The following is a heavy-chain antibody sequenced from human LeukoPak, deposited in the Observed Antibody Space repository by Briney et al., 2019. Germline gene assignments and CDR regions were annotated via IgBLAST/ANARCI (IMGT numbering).Heavy chain of an antibody. CDR1: GFTLSSYV. CDR3: AKGEVVAANYFDY. J-gene: IGHJ4*02. D-gene: IGHD2-15*01. V-gene: IGHV3-23*01. CDR2: ISGSGAST. Sequence: HPGGSLRLSCAASGFTLSSYVMSWVRQAPPRGLAWVSGISGSGASTYYPDSVKGRFTISRDNSKNTLYLQMKSLRAEDTAVYYCAKGEVVAANYFDYWGQGTLVTVSS.